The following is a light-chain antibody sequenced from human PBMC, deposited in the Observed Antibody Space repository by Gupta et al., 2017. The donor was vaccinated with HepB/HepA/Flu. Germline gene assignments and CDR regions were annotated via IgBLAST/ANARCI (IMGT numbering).Light chain of an antibody. CDR2: DDS. Sequence: SYVLPQPPSVSVAPGTTARITRGGNNMGSKSVHWDQQKPGQAPVLVVYDDSDRPSGTPERFSGSNSGNTATLTISRVEAGDEADYYCQVWDSSSDHPVVFGGGTKLTVL. V-gene: IGLV3-21*03. CDR1: NMGSKS. CDR3: QVWDSSSDHPVV. J-gene: IGLJ2*01.